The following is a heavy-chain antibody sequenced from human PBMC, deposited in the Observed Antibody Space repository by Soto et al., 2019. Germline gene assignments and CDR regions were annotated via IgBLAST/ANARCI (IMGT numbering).Heavy chain of an antibody. J-gene: IGHJ3*02. Sequence: LGGSLRLSCAASGFTFSSYSMNWVRQAPGKGLEWVSSISSSSSYIYYAESVKGRFTISRDNAKNSLYLQMNSLRAEDTVVYYCASPTPSRIAAAGFAFDIWGQGTMVTVSS. V-gene: IGHV3-21*01. CDR3: ASPTPSRIAAAGFAFDI. CDR2: ISSSSSYI. D-gene: IGHD6-13*01. CDR1: GFTFSSYS.